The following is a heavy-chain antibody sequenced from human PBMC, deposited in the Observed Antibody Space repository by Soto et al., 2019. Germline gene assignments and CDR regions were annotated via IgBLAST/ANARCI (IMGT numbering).Heavy chain of an antibody. Sequence: GASVKVSCKASGYTFTSYGISWVRQAPGQGLEWMGWISAYNGNTNYAQKLQGRVTMTTDTSTSTAHMELRSLIFDDTAVYYCARDPDGYGFDYWGQGTLVTVSS. J-gene: IGHJ4*02. CDR2: ISAYNGNT. D-gene: IGHD5-12*01. CDR1: GYTFTSYG. V-gene: IGHV1-18*01. CDR3: ARDPDGYGFDY.